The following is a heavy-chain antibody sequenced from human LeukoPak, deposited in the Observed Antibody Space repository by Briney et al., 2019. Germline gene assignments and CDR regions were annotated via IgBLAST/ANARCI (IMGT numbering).Heavy chain of an antibody. D-gene: IGHD2-2*01. CDR3: ARQPSDPQPYYYYYGMDV. Sequence: SETLSLTRTVSGGSISSSSYYWGWIRQPPGKGLEWIGSIYYSGSTYYNPSLKSRVTISVDTSKNQFSLKLSPVTAADTAVYYCARQPSDPQPYYYYYGMDVWGQGTTVTVSS. J-gene: IGHJ6*02. CDR2: IYYSGST. CDR1: GGSISSSSYY. V-gene: IGHV4-39*01.